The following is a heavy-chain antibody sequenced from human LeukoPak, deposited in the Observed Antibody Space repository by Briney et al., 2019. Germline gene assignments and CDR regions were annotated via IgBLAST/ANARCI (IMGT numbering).Heavy chain of an antibody. CDR1: GYTFTSYY. CDR2: VNPSGGST. Sequence: ASVKVSCKAPGYTFTSYYMHWVRQAPGQGLEWMGIVNPSGGSTSYAQKFQGRVTMTRDTSTSTVYMELSSLRSEDTAVYYCARDPYPSIAVAGSIDYWGQGTLVTVFS. V-gene: IGHV1-46*01. D-gene: IGHD6-19*01. J-gene: IGHJ4*02. CDR3: ARDPYPSIAVAGSIDY.